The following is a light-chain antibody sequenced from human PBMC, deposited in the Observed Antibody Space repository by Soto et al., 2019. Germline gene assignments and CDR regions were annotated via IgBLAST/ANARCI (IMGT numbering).Light chain of an antibody. Sequence: QSALSQPASVSGSPGQSITISCTGTSSDVGDYNYVSWYQQHPGKAPILIIYDVSYRPSGISNRFSGSKSGNTAFLTISRLQAEDEADYYCSSYTGSSVAFGGGTKVTVL. CDR2: DVS. V-gene: IGLV2-14*01. J-gene: IGLJ2*01. CDR1: SSDVGDYNY. CDR3: SSYTGSSVA.